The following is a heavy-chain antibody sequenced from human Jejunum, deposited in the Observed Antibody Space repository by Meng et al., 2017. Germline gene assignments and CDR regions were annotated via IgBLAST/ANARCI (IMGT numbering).Heavy chain of an antibody. CDR3: AKGLYASQLGALDV. Sequence: GGSLRLSCAASGFIFDDYVMAWVRQVPGKGLEWVSGIIGTGSRAYYADSVKGRFTNSRDNSKNTLYLQMDGLRADDSALYYCAKGLYASQLGALDVWGQGTTVTVSS. CDR2: IIGTGSRA. D-gene: IGHD1-1*01. V-gene: IGHV3-23*01. J-gene: IGHJ6*02. CDR1: GFIFDDYV.